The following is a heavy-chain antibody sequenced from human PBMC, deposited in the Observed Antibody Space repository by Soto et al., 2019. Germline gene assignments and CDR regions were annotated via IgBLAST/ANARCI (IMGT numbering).Heavy chain of an antibody. Sequence: ASVKVSCKASGYTFTSYDINWVRQATGQGLEWMGWMNPNSGNTGYAQKFQGRVTMTRNTSISTAYMELSSLRSEDTAVYYCARSILWPTGFDYWGQGTLVTVSS. CDR1: GYTFTSYD. D-gene: IGHD2-21*01. J-gene: IGHJ4*02. V-gene: IGHV1-8*01. CDR3: ARSILWPTGFDY. CDR2: MNPNSGNT.